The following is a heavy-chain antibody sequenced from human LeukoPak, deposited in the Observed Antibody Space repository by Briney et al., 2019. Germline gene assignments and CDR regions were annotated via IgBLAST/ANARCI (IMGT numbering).Heavy chain of an antibody. Sequence: GGSLRLSCAASGFTFSSYGMHWVRQAPGKGLEYVSAISSNGGSTYYANSVKGRFTISRDNSKNTLYRQMGSLRAEDMAVYYCARQYCSSTSCTFDYWGQGTLVTVSS. CDR1: GFTFSSYG. CDR3: ARQYCSSTSCTFDY. D-gene: IGHD2-2*01. CDR2: ISSNGGST. V-gene: IGHV3-64*01. J-gene: IGHJ4*01.